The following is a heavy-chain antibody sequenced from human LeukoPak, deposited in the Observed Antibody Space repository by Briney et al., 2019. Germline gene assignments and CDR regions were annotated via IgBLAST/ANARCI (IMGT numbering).Heavy chain of an antibody. CDR2: ISSNGGST. V-gene: IGHV3-23*01. D-gene: IGHD6-19*01. Sequence: SGGSLRLSCAASGFSFSSYAMSWVRLAPGKGLEWVSGISSNGGSTLYADSVKGRFTISRDNSKNTLYLQMNSLRAEDTAVYYCAKDSNAYSSGWYFYWGQGTLVTVSS. CDR1: GFSFSSYA. CDR3: AKDSNAYSSGWYFY. J-gene: IGHJ4*02.